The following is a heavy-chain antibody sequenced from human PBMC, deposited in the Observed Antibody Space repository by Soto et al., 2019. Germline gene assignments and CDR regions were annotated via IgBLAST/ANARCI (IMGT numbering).Heavy chain of an antibody. Sequence: SETLSLTCSVSGGSIFRGIYSWNWIRQPPGKGLEWIGYIYPSGSTLHNPSLKSRVTISVDRSQNQFSLRLNSVTAADTVVYYCARGIGNNWFDPWGQGTLVTVSS. J-gene: IGHJ5*02. CDR3: ARGIGNNWFDP. CDR2: IYPSGST. V-gene: IGHV4-30-2*01. CDR1: GGSIFRGIYS.